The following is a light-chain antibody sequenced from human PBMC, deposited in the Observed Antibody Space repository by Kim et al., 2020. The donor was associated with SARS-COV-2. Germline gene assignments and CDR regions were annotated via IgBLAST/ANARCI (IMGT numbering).Light chain of an antibody. J-gene: IGLJ3*02. CDR1: RGHRKYA. V-gene: IGLV4-69*01. Sequence: ASVKPTCTLGRGHRKYAVAWHQQRAEKGPRYLMKVNSDGSHNKGDGIPDRFSGSASGAERYLTISSLQSEDEADYYCQTWGPGIRVFGGGTKLTVL. CDR2: VNSDGSH. CDR3: QTWGPGIRV.